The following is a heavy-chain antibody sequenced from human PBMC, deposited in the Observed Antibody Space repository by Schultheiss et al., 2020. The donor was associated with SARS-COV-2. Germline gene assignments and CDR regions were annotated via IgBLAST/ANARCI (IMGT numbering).Heavy chain of an antibody. V-gene: IGHV1-18*01. D-gene: IGHD3-22*01. CDR2: ISAYNGNT. Sequence: ASVKVSCKASGYTFTSYGISWVRQAPGQGPEWMGWISAYNGNTNYAQKLQGRVTMTRDTSTSTVYMELSSLRSEDTAVYYCARDSYDSSGYYDFDYWGQGTLVTVSS. CDR1: GYTFTSYG. CDR3: ARDSYDSSGYYDFDY. J-gene: IGHJ4*02.